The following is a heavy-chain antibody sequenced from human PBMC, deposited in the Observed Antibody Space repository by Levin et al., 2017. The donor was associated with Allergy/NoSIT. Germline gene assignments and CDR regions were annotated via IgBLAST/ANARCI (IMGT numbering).Heavy chain of an antibody. CDR3: AKDTTWIQLWFDY. J-gene: IGHJ4*02. CDR2: ISGSGGST. CDR1: GFTFSSYA. Sequence: GESLKISCAASGFTFSSYAMSWVRQAPGKGLEWVSAISGSGGSTYYADSVKGRFTISRVNSKNTLYLQMNSLRAEDTAVYYCAKDTTWIQLWFDYWGQGTLVTVSS. V-gene: IGHV3-23*01. D-gene: IGHD5-18*01.